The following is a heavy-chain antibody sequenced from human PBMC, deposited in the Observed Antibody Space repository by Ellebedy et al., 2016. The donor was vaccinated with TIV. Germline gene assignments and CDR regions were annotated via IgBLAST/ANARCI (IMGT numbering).Heavy chain of an antibody. CDR3: VQIMITYGGVTRTDAFDV. CDR2: IYWDNDD. V-gene: IGHV2-5*04. D-gene: IGHD3-16*01. J-gene: IGHJ3*01. Sequence: SGPTLVKPTETLTLTCTFSGFSLTATGEGVGWVRQPPGKALDWLAIIYWDNDDRYSSSMRSRLRITKDTPRREVVLTMTNMDPVDTGTYYCVQIMITYGGVTRTDAFDVWGQGILVTVSS. CDR1: GFSLTATGEG.